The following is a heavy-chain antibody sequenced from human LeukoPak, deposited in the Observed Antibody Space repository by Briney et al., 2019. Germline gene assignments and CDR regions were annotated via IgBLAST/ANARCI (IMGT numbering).Heavy chain of an antibody. J-gene: IGHJ6*03. V-gene: IGHV3-23*01. D-gene: IGHD6-13*01. CDR3: AKVGYSSSWYVSYYYYYMDV. Sequence: GGSLRLSCAASGFTFSSYAMSWVRQAPGKGLAWVSSFSGSGGSTYYADSVKGRFTVSRDNSKNTLYLQMNSLRAEDTAVHYCAKVGYSSSWYVSYYYYYMDVWGKGTTVTISS. CDR1: GFTFSSYA. CDR2: FSGSGGST.